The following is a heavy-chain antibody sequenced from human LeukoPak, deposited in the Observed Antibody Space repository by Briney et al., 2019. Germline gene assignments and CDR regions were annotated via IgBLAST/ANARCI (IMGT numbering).Heavy chain of an antibody. V-gene: IGHV3-23*01. J-gene: IGHJ4*02. CDR2: ISGSADNT. CDR3: AKQGFGC. Sequence: GGSLRLSCAASGFTVSSNYMSWVRQAPREGLEWVSTISGSADNTNYAEAVKGRFTISRDNSKNTMYLQMNSLRAEDTAVYYCAKQGFGCWGQGTLVTVSS. CDR1: GFTVSSNY.